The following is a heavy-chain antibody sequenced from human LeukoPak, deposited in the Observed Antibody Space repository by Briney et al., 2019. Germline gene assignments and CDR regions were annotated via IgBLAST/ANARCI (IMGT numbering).Heavy chain of an antibody. Sequence: SETLSLTCTVSGGSISSYYWSWIRQPPGKGLERIGYIYYSGSTNYNPSLKSRVTISVDTSKNQFSLKLSSVTAADTAVYYCATSTYRLGEYYYYGMDVWGQGTTVTVSS. CDR2: IYYSGST. CDR1: GGSISSYY. J-gene: IGHJ6*02. CDR3: ATSTYRLGEYYYYGMDV. D-gene: IGHD3-16*01. V-gene: IGHV4-59*01.